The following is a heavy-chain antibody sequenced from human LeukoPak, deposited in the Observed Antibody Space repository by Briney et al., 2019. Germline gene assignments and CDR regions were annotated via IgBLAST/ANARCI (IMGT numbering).Heavy chain of an antibody. CDR1: GFTFSSYW. D-gene: IGHD6-19*01. CDR3: VPGGLAVSGIDY. Sequence: GGSLRLSCAASGFTFSSYWMNWVRQAPGKGLEWVANITPDGSDRYYVDSLKGRVTISRDNTKSSLYLQLNSLRAEDTAVYYCVPGGLAVSGIDYWGQGALVTVSS. J-gene: IGHJ4*02. V-gene: IGHV3-7*01. CDR2: ITPDGSDR.